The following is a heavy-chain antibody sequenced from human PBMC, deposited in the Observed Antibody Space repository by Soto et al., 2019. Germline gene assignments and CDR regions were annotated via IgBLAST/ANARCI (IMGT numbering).Heavy chain of an antibody. CDR3: SSHETRSGTRGFDY. J-gene: IGHJ4*02. V-gene: IGHV4-4*02. CDR1: GGSISGVNW. Sequence: QIHLQQSGPGLVKPSGTLSLNCAVSGGSISGVNWWSWVRQPPGEGLEWIGEISHSGYTRTNYNPSLKSRVTISLDESENRYSLVLTSVTVADTAVDFCSSHETRSGTRGFDYWGQGTLVTASS. CDR2: ISHSGYTRT. D-gene: IGHD6-13*01.